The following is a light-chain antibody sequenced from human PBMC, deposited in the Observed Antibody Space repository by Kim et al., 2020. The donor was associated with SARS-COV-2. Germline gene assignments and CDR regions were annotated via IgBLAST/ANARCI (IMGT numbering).Light chain of an antibody. CDR3: QQLNSYPRT. CDR2: AAS. CDR1: QDISNY. V-gene: IGKV1-9*01. J-gene: IGKJ2*02. Sequence: DIQLTQSPSFLSASVRDRVTITCRASQDISNYLAWYQQKPGKAPKLLIYAASTLQSGVPSRFSGSGSGTEFTLTISSLQPEDFATYYCQQLNSYPRTFGQGTKLEI.